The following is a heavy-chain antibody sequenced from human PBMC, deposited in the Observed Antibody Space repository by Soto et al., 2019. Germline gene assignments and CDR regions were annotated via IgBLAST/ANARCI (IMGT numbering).Heavy chain of an antibody. CDR2: ISGSSSTI. D-gene: IGHD6-13*01. V-gene: IGHV3-48*01. CDR3: ARHADRIARIGWFDP. CDR1: GFTFSSYS. Sequence: EVQLVESGGGLVQPGGSLRLSCAASGFTFSSYSMNWVRQAPGKGLEWVSYISGSSSTIYYVDSVKGRFTISRDNAKNSLQLQMNSLRAEDTAVYYCARHADRIARIGWFDPWGQGALFPVPS. J-gene: IGHJ5*02.